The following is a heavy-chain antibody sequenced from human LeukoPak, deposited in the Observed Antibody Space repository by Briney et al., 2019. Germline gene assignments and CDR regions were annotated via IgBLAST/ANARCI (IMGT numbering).Heavy chain of an antibody. CDR2: ISSSGSI. CDR1: GFTFSDNY. D-gene: IGHD3-22*01. Sequence: PGGSLRLSCAASGFTFSDNYMSWIRQAPGKGLEWVSYISSSGSIYYADSVKGRFTISRDNVKNSLYLQMNSLRAEDTAVYYCARDWRDSSGKFPNDAFDIWGQGTMVTVSS. CDR3: ARDWRDSSGKFPNDAFDI. J-gene: IGHJ3*02. V-gene: IGHV3-11*04.